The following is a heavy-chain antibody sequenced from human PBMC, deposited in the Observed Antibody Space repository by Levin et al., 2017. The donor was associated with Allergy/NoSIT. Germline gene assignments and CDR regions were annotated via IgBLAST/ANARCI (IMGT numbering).Heavy chain of an antibody. V-gene: IGHV1-18*01. CDR3: ARERAETDADTCDM. CDR1: GYTFDFYG. J-gene: IGHJ3*02. Sequence: GASVKVSCKASGYTFDFYGLSWVRQAPGQGLEWMGWISPYNGNTKYAQQLLGRVTMTADTSTSTAYMELRSRRSDETAVEYCARERAETDADTCDMWGQGTMVIVSS. CDR2: ISPYNGNT.